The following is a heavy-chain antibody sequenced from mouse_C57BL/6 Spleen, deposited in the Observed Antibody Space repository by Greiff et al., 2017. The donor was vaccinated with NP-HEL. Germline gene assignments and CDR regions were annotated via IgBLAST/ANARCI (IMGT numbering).Heavy chain of an antibody. D-gene: IGHD2-4*01. V-gene: IGHV5-17*01. CDR1: GFTFSDYG. J-gene: IGHJ1*03. CDR3: ARLGGDYDFYWYFDV. Sequence: DVMLVESGGGLVKPGGSLKLSCAASGFTFSDYGMHWVRQAPEKGLEWVAYISSGSSTIYYADTVKGRFTISRDNAKNTLFLQMTSLRSEDTAMYYCARLGGDYDFYWYFDVWGTGTTVTVSS. CDR2: ISSGSSTI.